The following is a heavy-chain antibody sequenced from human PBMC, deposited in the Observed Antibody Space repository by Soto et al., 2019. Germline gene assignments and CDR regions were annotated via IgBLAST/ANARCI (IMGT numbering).Heavy chain of an antibody. V-gene: IGHV4-31*03. CDR1: GHSLSSGGCY. CDR3: ARDWGSSGWPN. D-gene: IGHD6-19*01. CDR2: IYFTGTT. Sequence: NPSETLSLTCTVSGHSLSSGGCYWSWIRQHPGKGLEWVGYIYFTGTTLYNPSLKSRLAISVDTSKNQFSLKLTSVTAADTAVYYCARDWGSSGWPNWGQGVLVTVSS. J-gene: IGHJ4*02.